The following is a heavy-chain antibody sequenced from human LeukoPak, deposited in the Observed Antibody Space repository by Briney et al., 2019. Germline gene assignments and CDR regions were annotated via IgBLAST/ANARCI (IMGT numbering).Heavy chain of an antibody. D-gene: IGHD5/OR15-5a*01. V-gene: IGHV1-2*02. CDR1: GYTFTSYG. CDR3: ARDSGPLRSPPDY. J-gene: IGHJ4*02. CDR2: INPNSGGT. Sequence: GASVKVSCKASGYTFTSYGISWVRQAPGQGLEWMGWINPNSGGTNYAQKFQGRVTMTRDTSISTAYMELNSLRSDDTAVYYCARDSGPLRSPPDYWGQGTLVTVSS.